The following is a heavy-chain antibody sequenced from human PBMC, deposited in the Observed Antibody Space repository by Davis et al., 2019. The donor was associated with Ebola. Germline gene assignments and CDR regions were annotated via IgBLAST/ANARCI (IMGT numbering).Heavy chain of an antibody. CDR3: ARQESQLHRYYFDS. Sequence: SATLSLTCTVSGASIRSHYWSWIRQSPGKGLEWIGYIYYTGTTNFNPFLKSRVTLSVHTSENKFSLKLSSVTAADTAVYYCARQESQLHRYYFDSWGQGTLVTVSS. D-gene: IGHD4-23*01. J-gene: IGHJ4*02. CDR1: GASIRSHY. V-gene: IGHV4-59*08. CDR2: IYYTGTT.